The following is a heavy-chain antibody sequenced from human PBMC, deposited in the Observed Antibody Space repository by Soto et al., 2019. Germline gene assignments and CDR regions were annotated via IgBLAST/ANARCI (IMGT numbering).Heavy chain of an antibody. Sequence: GGSLRLSCAASGFNFDDYAMHWVRQAPGKGLEWVSLISGDGGSTYYADSVKGRFTISRDNSKNSLYLQMNSLRTEDTALYYCANTLYCTNGVCFHYDGMDVWGQGTTVTVSS. D-gene: IGHD2-8*01. CDR1: GFNFDDYA. CDR3: ANTLYCTNGVCFHYDGMDV. CDR2: ISGDGGST. J-gene: IGHJ6*02. V-gene: IGHV3-43*02.